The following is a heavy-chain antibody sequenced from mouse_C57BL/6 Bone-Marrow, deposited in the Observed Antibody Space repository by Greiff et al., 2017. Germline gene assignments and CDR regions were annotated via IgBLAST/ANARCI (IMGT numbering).Heavy chain of an antibody. J-gene: IGHJ1*03. CDR1: GFTFSDYG. V-gene: IGHV5-17*01. CDR3: ARGLTTPRYFDV. D-gene: IGHD1-1*01. Sequence: EVTLVESGGGLVKPGGSLKLSCAASGFTFSDYGMHWVRQAPEKGLEWVAYISSGSSTIYYADPVKGRFTISRDNAKNTLFLQMTRQRAENTAMYYCARGLTTPRYFDVWGTGTTVTVSS. CDR2: ISSGSSTI.